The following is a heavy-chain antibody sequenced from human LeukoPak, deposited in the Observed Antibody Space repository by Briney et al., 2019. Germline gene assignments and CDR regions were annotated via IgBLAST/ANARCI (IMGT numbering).Heavy chain of an antibody. CDR3: AGFRRNGFDP. CDR1: GFTVSNNY. J-gene: IGHJ5*02. CDR2: IYDSGTT. Sequence: GGSLRVSCTISGFTVSNNYISWVRQAPGLGLEWVSVIYDSGTTYYADSVKGRFTISRDNSKNTLYLQMNSLRAEDTAVYHCAGFRRNGFDPWGQGTLVSVSS. V-gene: IGHV3-66*02.